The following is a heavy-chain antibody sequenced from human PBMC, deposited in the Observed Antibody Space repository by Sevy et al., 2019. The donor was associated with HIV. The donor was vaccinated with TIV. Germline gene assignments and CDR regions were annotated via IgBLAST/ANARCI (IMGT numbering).Heavy chain of an antibody. Sequence: GESRKISCAASGFTFSSYWMHWVRQAPGKGLVWVSHINSDGSKTGYADSVKGRFTISRDNAKNTLYLQMNSLRAEDTAVYYCARDKSATAVDYWGQGTLVTVSS. V-gene: IGHV3-74*01. CDR2: INSDGSKT. CDR1: GFTFSSYW. CDR3: ARDKSATAVDY. J-gene: IGHJ4*02. D-gene: IGHD6-25*01.